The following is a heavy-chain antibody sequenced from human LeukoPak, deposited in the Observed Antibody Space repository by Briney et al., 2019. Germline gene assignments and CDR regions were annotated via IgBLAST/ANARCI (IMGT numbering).Heavy chain of an antibody. V-gene: IGHV1-18*01. J-gene: IGHJ4*02. CDR2: ISAYNGNT. CDR1: GYTFTSYG. D-gene: IGHD3-3*01. CDR3: ASWDYDFWSGNY. Sequence: ASVKVSCKASGYTFTSYGISWVRQAPGQGLEWMGWISAYNGNTNYAQKLQGRVTMTTDTSTSTAYMELRSLRSDDTAVYYCASWDYDFWSGNYWGQGTLVTVSS.